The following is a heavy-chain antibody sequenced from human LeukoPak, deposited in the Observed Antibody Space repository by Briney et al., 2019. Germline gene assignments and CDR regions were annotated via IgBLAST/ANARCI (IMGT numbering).Heavy chain of an antibody. J-gene: IGHJ3*02. V-gene: IGHV3-21*01. CDR3: ARDRIVVVPAAPDAFDI. CDR2: ISSSSSYI. Sequence: GGSLRLSCAASGFTFSSYSMNWVRQAPGKGLEWVSSISSSSSYIYYADSVKGRFTISRDNAKNSLYLQMNSLRAVDTAVYYCARDRIVVVPAAPDAFDIWGQGTMVTVSS. CDR1: GFTFSSYS. D-gene: IGHD2-2*01.